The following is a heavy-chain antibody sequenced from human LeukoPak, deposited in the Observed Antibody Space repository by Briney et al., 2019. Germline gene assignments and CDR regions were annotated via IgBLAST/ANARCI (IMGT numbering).Heavy chain of an antibody. CDR3: AIFDFLFGEIDDWFDP. V-gene: IGHV5-51*01. D-gene: IGHD3-16*01. Sequence: GESLKISCKGSGYNFTIYWIGWVRQMPGKGLEWMGIIYPGDSDTRYSPSFQGQVTISADKSISTAYLQWSSLKASDTAMYYCAIFDFLFGEIDDWFDPWGQGTQVTVSS. CDR2: IYPGDSDT. CDR1: GYNFTIYW. J-gene: IGHJ5*02.